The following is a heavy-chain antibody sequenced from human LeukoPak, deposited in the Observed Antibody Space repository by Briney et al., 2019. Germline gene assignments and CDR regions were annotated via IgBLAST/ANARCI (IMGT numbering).Heavy chain of an antibody. V-gene: IGHV3-7*01. CDR2: IKQDGSEK. CDR3: ARDKRRDYFDY. CDR1: GLTFSSYC. D-gene: IGHD5-24*01. J-gene: IGHJ4*02. Sequence: GGSLRLSCAASGLTFSSYCMSWVRQAPGKGLEWVANIKQDGSEKYYVDSVKGRFTISRDNAKNSLYLQMNSLRAEDTAVYYCARDKRRDYFDYWGQGTLVTVSS.